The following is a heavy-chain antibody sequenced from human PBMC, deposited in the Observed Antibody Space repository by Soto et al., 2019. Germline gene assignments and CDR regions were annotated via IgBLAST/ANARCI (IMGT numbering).Heavy chain of an antibody. CDR3: ARDGPYGSGSYQFDI. J-gene: IGHJ3*02. V-gene: IGHV4-59*01. Sequence: SETLSLTCTVSGGSISSYYWSWIRQPPGKGLEWIGYIYYSGSTNYNPSLKSRVTISVDTSKNQFSLKLSSVTAADTAVYYCARDGPYGSGSYQFDIWGQGTMVTVSS. D-gene: IGHD3-10*01. CDR1: GGSISSYY. CDR2: IYYSGST.